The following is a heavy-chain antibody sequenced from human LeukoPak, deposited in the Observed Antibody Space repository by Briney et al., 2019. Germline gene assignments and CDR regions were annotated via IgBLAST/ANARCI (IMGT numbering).Heavy chain of an antibody. D-gene: IGHD5-12*01. Sequence: GGFLRLSCAASGFTFSSYSMNWVRQAPGKGLEWVSSISSSSSYIYYADSVKGRFTISRDNAKNSLYLQMNSLRAEDTAVYYCARRGIVATIGGNWFDPWGQGTLVTVSS. CDR1: GFTFSSYS. V-gene: IGHV3-21*01. CDR2: ISSSSSYI. J-gene: IGHJ5*02. CDR3: ARRGIVATIGGNWFDP.